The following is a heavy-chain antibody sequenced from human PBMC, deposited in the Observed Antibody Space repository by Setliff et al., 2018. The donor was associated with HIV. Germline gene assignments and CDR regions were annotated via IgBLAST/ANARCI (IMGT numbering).Heavy chain of an antibody. Sequence: PGGSLRLSCVGTGFAFSTFDMNWVRQTPGKGLEWVAAVSPDGDITYYPDSLRGRFTVSRDNSKNTLYLEMSGLRAEDTAIYYCAKPTSGMYPRSFDLWGQGTMVTVSS. V-gene: IGHV3-23*01. CDR1: GFAFSTFD. CDR2: VSPDGDIT. J-gene: IGHJ3*01. CDR3: AKPTSGMYPRSFDL. D-gene: IGHD1-1*01.